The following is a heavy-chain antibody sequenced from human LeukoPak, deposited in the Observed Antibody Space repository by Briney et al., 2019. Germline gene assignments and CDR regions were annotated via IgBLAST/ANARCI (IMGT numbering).Heavy chain of an antibody. Sequence: ASVKVSCKASGYSFTGYYIHWARQVPGQGLEWMGWINPKIGATNYAQKFQGRVTMTRDTSISTAYMELSSLRSDDTAVYYCARDTCNGGSCFNWFDPWGQGTLVTVSS. J-gene: IGHJ5*02. D-gene: IGHD2-15*01. CDR2: INPKIGAT. CDR1: GYSFTGYY. V-gene: IGHV1-2*02. CDR3: ARDTCNGGSCFNWFDP.